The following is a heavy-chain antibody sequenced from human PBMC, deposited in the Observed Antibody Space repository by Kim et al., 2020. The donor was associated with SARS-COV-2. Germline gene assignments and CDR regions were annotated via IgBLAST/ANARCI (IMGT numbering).Heavy chain of an antibody. J-gene: IGHJ4*02. CDR2: INPSGGST. CDR3: ARESMVRGVITKYYFDY. D-gene: IGHD3-10*01. CDR1: GYTFTSYY. Sequence: ASVKVSCKASGYTFTSYYMHWVRQAPGQGLEWMGIINPSGGSTSYAQKFQGRVTTTRDTPTSTVYMELSSLRSEDTAVYYCARESMVRGVITKYYFDYWGQGTLVTVSS. V-gene: IGHV1-46*01.